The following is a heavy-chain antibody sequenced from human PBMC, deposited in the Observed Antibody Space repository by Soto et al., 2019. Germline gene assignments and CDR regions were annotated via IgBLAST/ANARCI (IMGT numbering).Heavy chain of an antibody. CDR2: INHSGST. CDR3: ARVPTTVTRPAPYYYYYMDV. J-gene: IGHJ6*03. D-gene: IGHD4-17*01. CDR1: GGSFSGYY. V-gene: IGHV4-34*01. Sequence: PSETVSLTCAVYGGSFSGYYWSWIRQPPGKGLEWIGEINHSGSTNYNPSLKSRVTISVDTSKNQFSLKLSSVTAADTAVYYCARVPTTVTRPAPYYYYYMDVWGKGTTVTVSS.